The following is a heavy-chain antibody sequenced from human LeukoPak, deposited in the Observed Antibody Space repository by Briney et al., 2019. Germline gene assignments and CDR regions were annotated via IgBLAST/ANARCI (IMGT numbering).Heavy chain of an antibody. CDR3: ATLAGGSFFDY. CDR1: GDSISSYF. V-gene: IGHV4-59*04. CDR2: IYHSGST. J-gene: IGHJ4*02. Sequence: SETLSLTCTVSGDSISSYFWSWIRQPAGKGLEWIGSIYHSGSTYYNPSLKSRVTISVDTSKNQFSLKLSSVTAADTAVYYCATLAGGSFFDYWGQGTLVTVSS. D-gene: IGHD1-26*01.